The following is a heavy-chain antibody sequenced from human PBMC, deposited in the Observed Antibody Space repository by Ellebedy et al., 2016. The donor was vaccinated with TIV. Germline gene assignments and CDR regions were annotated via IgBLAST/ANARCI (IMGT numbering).Heavy chain of an antibody. D-gene: IGHD1-26*01. J-gene: IGHJ4*02. CDR1: GFTFRSYG. CDR3: AKGGGSFLDWGHY. CDR2: ISYEGSNK. V-gene: IGHV3-30*18. Sequence: GESLKISCAASGFTFRSYGMHWVRQAPGKGLEWVAVISYEGSNKYYADSAKGRFTISRDNSKSTLYLQMNRLRDEDTAVYYCAKGGGSFLDWGHYWGQGTLVTVSS.